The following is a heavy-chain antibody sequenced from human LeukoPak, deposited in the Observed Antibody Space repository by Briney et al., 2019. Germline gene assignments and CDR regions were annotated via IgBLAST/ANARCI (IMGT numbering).Heavy chain of an antibody. D-gene: IGHD2-15*01. J-gene: IGHJ4*02. CDR2: IDPSDSYT. CDR1: GYSFTSYW. Sequence: GESLRISCKGSGYSFTSYWISWVRQMPGKGLEWMGRIDPSDSYTNYSPSFQGHVTISADKSINTAYLQWGSLKASDTAMYYCARRGFCSGGSCFSAPFDLWGQGTLLTVSS. V-gene: IGHV5-10-1*01. CDR3: ARRGFCSGGSCFSAPFDL.